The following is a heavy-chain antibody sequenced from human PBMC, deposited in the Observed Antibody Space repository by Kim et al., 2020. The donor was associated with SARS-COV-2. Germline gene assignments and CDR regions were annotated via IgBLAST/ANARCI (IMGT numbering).Heavy chain of an antibody. V-gene: IGHV3-64*01. Sequence: VKGRFTNSRENSKNTLYLQMGSLRAEEMAVYYCARGARDYVWGSSHFDYWGQGTLVTVSS. CDR3: ARGARDYVWGSSHFDY. D-gene: IGHD3-16*01. J-gene: IGHJ4*02.